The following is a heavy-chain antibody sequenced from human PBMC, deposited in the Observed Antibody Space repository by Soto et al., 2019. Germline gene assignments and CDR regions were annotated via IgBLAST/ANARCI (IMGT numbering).Heavy chain of an antibody. J-gene: IGHJ4*02. D-gene: IGHD3-9*01. CDR2: IYYSGST. CDR1: GGSISSSSYY. CDR3: ARLEGLATISYYFDF. V-gene: IGHV4-39*01. Sequence: QLQLQESGPGLVKPSEALSLTCSVSGGSISSSSYYWGWIRQPPGKGLEWIGSIYYSGSTYYNPSLKSRVTISIDKSKTQVSLKLSSLTAADTAVYYCARLEGLATISYYFDFWGQGTLVTVSS.